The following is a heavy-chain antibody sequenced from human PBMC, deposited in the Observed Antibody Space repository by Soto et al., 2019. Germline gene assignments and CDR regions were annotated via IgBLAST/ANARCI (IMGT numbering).Heavy chain of an antibody. CDR3: ARDSCSGGSCYPRS. V-gene: IGHV1-18*01. CDR1: GYTFTSYG. J-gene: IGHJ4*02. Sequence: ASVKVSCKASGYTFTSYGISWVRQAPGQGLEWMGWISAYNGNTNYAQRLQGRVTMTTDTSTSTAYMELRSLRSDDTAVYYCARDSCSGGSCYPRSWGQGTLVTVSS. CDR2: ISAYNGNT. D-gene: IGHD2-15*01.